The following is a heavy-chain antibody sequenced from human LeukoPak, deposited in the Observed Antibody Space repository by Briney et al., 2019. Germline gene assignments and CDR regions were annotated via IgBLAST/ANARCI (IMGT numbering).Heavy chain of an antibody. CDR1: GFTFSSYA. Sequence: GSLRLSCAASGFTFSSYAMSWVRQAPGKGLEWVSAISGSGGSTYYADSVKGRFTISRDNSKNTLYLQMNSLRAEDTAVYYCARGYDFWSGYLDYWGQGTTVTVSS. D-gene: IGHD3-3*01. CDR2: ISGSGGST. CDR3: ARGYDFWSGYLDY. J-gene: IGHJ4*03. V-gene: IGHV3-23*01.